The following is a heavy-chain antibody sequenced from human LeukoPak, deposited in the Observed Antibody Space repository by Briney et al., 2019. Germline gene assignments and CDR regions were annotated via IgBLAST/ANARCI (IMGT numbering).Heavy chain of an antibody. CDR1: GGSFRGYY. D-gene: IGHD6-19*01. CDR2: INHSGST. V-gene: IGHV4-34*01. Sequence: SETLSLTCPVYGGSFRGYYSSWIRQPPGKGLECMGEINHSGSTNYNPSLKSRVTISVDTSKNQSSLKPSSVTAADTAVYYCARGGGWYRYWGQGTLVTVSS. J-gene: IGHJ4*02. CDR3: ARGGGWYRY.